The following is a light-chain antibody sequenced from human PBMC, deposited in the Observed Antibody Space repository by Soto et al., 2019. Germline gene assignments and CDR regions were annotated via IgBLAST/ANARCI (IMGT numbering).Light chain of an antibody. CDR1: QTISSW. Sequence: DIQMPQSPSTLSGSVGDSFTITGRASQTISSWLAWYQQKPGKATKLLIYKASTLKSGVPSRFSGSGSGTEFTLTISSLQPDEFATYYCQHYNSYSEAVGQGTKVAIK. CDR2: KAS. CDR3: QHYNSYSEA. J-gene: IGKJ1*01. V-gene: IGKV1-5*03.